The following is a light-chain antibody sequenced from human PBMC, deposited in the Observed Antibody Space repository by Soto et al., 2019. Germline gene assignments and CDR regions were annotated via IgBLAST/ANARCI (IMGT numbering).Light chain of an antibody. J-gene: IGKJ5*01. Sequence: EIVMTQSPATLSVSPGERATLSCRASQSVSSNLAWYQQKPGQAPRLLIYGASTRATGSPARFSGSGSGTEFTLPISSLQSEDFAVYYCQQYNNWPPLTFGQGTRLEIK. CDR2: GAS. CDR1: QSVSSN. V-gene: IGKV3-15*01. CDR3: QQYNNWPPLT.